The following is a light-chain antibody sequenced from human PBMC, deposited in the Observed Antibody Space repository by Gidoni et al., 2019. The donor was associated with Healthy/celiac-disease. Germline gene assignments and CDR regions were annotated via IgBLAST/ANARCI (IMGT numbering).Light chain of an antibody. CDR3: MQALQTPLFT. J-gene: IGKJ3*01. CDR1: QSLLHSTGYNY. Sequence: DIVMTQSPLSLPVTPGEPASISCSTSQSLLHSTGYNYLDWYLQNPGQSPRLLIYLGSNRASGVPDRFSGSGSGTDFTLKISRVEAEDVGVYYCMQALQTPLFTFGPGTKVDIK. V-gene: IGKV2-28*01. CDR2: LGS.